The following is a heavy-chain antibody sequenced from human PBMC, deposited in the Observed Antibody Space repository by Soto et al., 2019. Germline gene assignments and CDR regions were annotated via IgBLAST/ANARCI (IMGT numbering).Heavy chain of an antibody. D-gene: IGHD4-17*01. CDR1: GGTFSSYA. V-gene: IGHV1-69*05. CDR2: IIPIFGTA. J-gene: IGHJ6*02. CDR3: ARGDYEGYYYYYGMDV. Sequence: QVQLVQSGAEVKKPGSSVKVSCKASGGTFSSYAISWVRQAPGQGLEWMGGIIPIFGTANYAQKFQGRVTITXXEXTXLAYVELSSLRSEDTAVYYCARGDYEGYYYYYGMDVWGQGTTVTVSS.